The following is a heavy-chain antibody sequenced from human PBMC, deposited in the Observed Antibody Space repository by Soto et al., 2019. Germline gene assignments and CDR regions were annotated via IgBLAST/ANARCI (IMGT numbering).Heavy chain of an antibody. D-gene: IGHD1-26*01. V-gene: IGHV1-69*12. CDR1: GGTFSSYA. CDR3: AAPVGAKDYFDY. Sequence: QVQLVQSGAEVKKPVSSVKVSCKASGGTFSSYAISWVRQAPGQGLEWMGGIIPIFGTANYAQKFQGRVTITADDTTSTAYMELSSLRSEDTAVYCGAAPVGAKDYFDYWGQGTLVTVSS. CDR2: IIPIFGTA. J-gene: IGHJ4*02.